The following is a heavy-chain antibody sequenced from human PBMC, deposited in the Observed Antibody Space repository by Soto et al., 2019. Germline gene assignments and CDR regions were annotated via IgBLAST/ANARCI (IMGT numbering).Heavy chain of an antibody. CDR2: IYYSGST. CDR1: GGSISSGGYY. J-gene: IGHJ6*02. CDR3: ARDPWAYCDAGCCPMDA. V-gene: IGHV4-31*03. D-gene: IGHD2-21*02. Sequence: SETLSLTCTVSGGSISSGGYYWSWIRQHPGKGLEWIGYIYYSGSTYYNPSLKSRVTISVDTSKNQFSLKLSSVTAADTAVYYCARDPWAYCDAGCCPMDAWGQGTSVTVSS.